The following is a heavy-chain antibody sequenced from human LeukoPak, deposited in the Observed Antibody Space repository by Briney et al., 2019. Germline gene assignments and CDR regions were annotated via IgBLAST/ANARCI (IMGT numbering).Heavy chain of an antibody. CDR2: IYYSGST. CDR1: GGSISSYY. CDR3: ARVPGIVVVPAAISVGAFDI. V-gene: IGHV4-59*01. J-gene: IGHJ3*02. D-gene: IGHD2-2*01. Sequence: SETLSLTCTVSGGSISSYYWSWIRQPPGKGLEWIGYIYYSGSTNYNPSLKSRVTISVDTSKNQFSLKLSSVTAADTAVYYCARVPGIVVVPAAISVGAFDIWGQGTMDTVSS.